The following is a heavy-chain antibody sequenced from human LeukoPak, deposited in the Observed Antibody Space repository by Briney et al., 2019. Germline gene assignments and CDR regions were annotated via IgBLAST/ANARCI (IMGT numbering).Heavy chain of an antibody. D-gene: IGHD3-9*01. CDR3: ARAYDILTANWFDP. J-gene: IGHJ5*02. CDR2: MNPNSGNT. Sequence: GASVKVSCKASGYTFTSYDINWVRQATGQGLEWMGWMNPNSGNTGYAQKFQGRVTMTRNTSISTAYMELSSLRSEDTAVYYCARAYDILTANWFDPWGQGTLVTVSS. V-gene: IGHV1-8*01. CDR1: GYTFTSYD.